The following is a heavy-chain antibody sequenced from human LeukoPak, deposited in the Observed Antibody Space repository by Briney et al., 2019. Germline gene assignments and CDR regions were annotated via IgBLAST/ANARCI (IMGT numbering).Heavy chain of an antibody. Sequence: PGGSLRLSCAASGFTVSSNYMSWVRQAPGKGLEWVSVIYSGGSTYYADSVKGRFTISRDNSKNTLYLQMNSLRAEDTAVYYCAKDPWGDYKEGYYFDYWGQGTLVTVSS. J-gene: IGHJ4*02. CDR2: IYSGGST. D-gene: IGHD4-17*01. V-gene: IGHV3-53*01. CDR3: AKDPWGDYKEGYYFDY. CDR1: GFTVSSNY.